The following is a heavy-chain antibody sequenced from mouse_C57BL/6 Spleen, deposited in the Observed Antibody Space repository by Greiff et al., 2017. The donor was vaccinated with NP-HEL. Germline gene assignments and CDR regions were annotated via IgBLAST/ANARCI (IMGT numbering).Heavy chain of an antibody. Sequence: VQLKESGGGLVKPGGSLKLSCAASGFTFSDYGMHWVRQAPEKGLEWVAYISSGSSTIYYADTVKGRFTISRDNAKNTLFLQMTSRRSEDTAMYYCARPEDYDWFAYWGQGTLVTVSA. CDR2: ISSGSSTI. V-gene: IGHV5-17*01. J-gene: IGHJ3*01. CDR3: ARPEDYDWFAY. CDR1: GFTFSDYG. D-gene: IGHD2-4*01.